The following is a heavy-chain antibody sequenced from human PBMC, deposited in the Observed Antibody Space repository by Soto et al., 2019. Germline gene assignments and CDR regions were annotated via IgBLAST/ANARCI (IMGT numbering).Heavy chain of an antibody. CDR1: GYTFTSYG. D-gene: IGHD1-26*01. J-gene: IGHJ3*02. Sequence: ASVKGSCKASGYTFTSYGISWVRQAPGQGLEWMGWISAYNGNTNYAQKLQGRVTMTTDTSTSTAYMELRSLRSDDTAVYYCARDSRIVGATDAFDIWGQGTMVTVSS. CDR2: ISAYNGNT. CDR3: ARDSRIVGATDAFDI. V-gene: IGHV1-18*04.